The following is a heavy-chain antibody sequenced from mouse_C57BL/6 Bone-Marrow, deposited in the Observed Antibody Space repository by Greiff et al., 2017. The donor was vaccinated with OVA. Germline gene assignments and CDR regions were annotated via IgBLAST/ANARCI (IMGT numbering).Heavy chain of an antibody. CDR3: ARGGDSSGYEYYAMDY. Sequence: EVKLMESGGGLVKPGGSLKLSCAASGFTFSSYTMSWVRQTPEKRLEWVATISGGGGNTYYPDSVKGRFTISRDNAKNTLYLQMSSLRSEDTALYYCARGGDSSGYEYYAMDYWGQGTSVTVSS. CDR2: ISGGGGNT. CDR1: GFTFSSYT. J-gene: IGHJ4*01. V-gene: IGHV5-9*01. D-gene: IGHD3-2*02.